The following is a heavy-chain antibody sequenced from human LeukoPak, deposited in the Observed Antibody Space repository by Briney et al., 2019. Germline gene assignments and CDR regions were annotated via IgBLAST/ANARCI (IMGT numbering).Heavy chain of an antibody. J-gene: IGHJ3*02. V-gene: IGHV4-34*01. CDR1: GGSFSGYY. CDR2: INHSGST. D-gene: IGHD2-2*01. Sequence: SETLSLTYAVYGGSFSGYYWSWIRQPPGKGLEWIGEINHSGSTNYNPSLKSRVTISVDTSKNQFSLKLSSVTAADTAVYYCARVRWVVPAARGAFDIWGQGTMVTVSS. CDR3: ARVRWVVPAARGAFDI.